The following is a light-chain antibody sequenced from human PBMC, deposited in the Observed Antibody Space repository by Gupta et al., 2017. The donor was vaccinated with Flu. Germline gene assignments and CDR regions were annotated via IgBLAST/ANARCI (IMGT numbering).Light chain of an antibody. J-gene: IGKJ4*01. CDR1: QSVGSY. V-gene: IGKV3-11*01. Sequence: EIVLTQSPATLSLSPGERATLSCRASQSVGSYLAWYQQKPGQAPRLLIYDASNRATGIPARFSGSGPGTDFTLTISSLEPEDFAVYYCQQRSNWFTFGGGTKVEIK. CDR3: QQRSNWFT. CDR2: DAS.